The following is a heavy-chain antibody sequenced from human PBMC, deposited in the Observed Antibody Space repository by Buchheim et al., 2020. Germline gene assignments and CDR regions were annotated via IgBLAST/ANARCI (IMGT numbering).Heavy chain of an antibody. CDR3: ARGTRDYYGMDV. V-gene: IGHV3-7*01. CDR1: GFTFSSYW. CDR2: IKADGSEG. J-gene: IGHJ6*02. Sequence: EVQLVESGGGLVQPGGSLRLSCAASGFTFSSYWMTWVRQAPGKGLEWVANIKADGSEGYYVVSVKGRFTISRDNAMNSLFLQIGSLRAEDTAVYYCARGTRDYYGMDVWGQGTT.